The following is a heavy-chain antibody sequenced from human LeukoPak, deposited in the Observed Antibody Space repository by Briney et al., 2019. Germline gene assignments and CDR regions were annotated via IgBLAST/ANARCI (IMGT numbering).Heavy chain of an antibody. CDR2: INPNSGDT. Sequence: ASVKVSCKASGYTFTGYYIHWVRQAPGQGLEWMGWINPNSGDTHYAQKFRGRVTMTSDTSISTAYMDLSRLTSDDTAVYYCARTPLNLQDYWGQGTLVTVSS. CDR3: ARTPLNLQDY. CDR1: GYTFTGYY. J-gene: IGHJ4*02. V-gene: IGHV1-2*02.